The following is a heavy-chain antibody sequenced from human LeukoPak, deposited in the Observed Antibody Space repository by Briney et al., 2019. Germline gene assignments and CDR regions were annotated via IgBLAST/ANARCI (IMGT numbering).Heavy chain of an antibody. D-gene: IGHD2-21*01. V-gene: IGHV4-4*02. CDR1: GGSISSSNW. CDR3: ARARRVRSYFDY. CDR2: IYHSGST. Sequence: ASGTLSLTCAVSGGSISSSNWWSWVRQPPGKGLEWIGEIYHSGSTNYNPSLKSRVTISVDKSKNQFPLKLSSVTAADTAVYYCARARRVRSYFDYWGQGTLVTVSS. J-gene: IGHJ4*02.